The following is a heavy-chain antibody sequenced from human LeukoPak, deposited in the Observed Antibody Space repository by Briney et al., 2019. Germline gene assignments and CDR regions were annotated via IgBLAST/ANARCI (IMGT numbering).Heavy chain of an antibody. D-gene: IGHD3-3*02. CDR2: IFPGDSDT. CDR1: GYSFTTHW. V-gene: IGHV5-51*01. CDR3: ARQVTQNLASHRVWFDP. J-gene: IGHJ5*02. Sequence: GESLKISCKGSGYSFTTHWIAWVRQMPGKGLEWMGIIFPGDSDTTYSPSFQGQVSISVDKSISTAYLQWSSLKASDTAMYYCARQVTQNLASHRVWFDPWGQGTLVTVSS.